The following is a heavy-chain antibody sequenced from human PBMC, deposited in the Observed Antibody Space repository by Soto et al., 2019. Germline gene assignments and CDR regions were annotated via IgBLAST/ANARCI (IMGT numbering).Heavy chain of an antibody. CDR1: GGSISSSSYY. Sequence: PSETLSLTCTVSGGSISSSSYYWGWIRQPPGKGLEWIGEINHSGSTNYNPSLKSRVTISVDTSKNQFSLKLSSVTAADTAVYYCARGQTGYDFWSGYYTYFDYWGQGTLVTVSS. CDR2: INHSGST. J-gene: IGHJ4*02. CDR3: ARGQTGYDFWSGYYTYFDY. V-gene: IGHV4-39*07. D-gene: IGHD3-3*01.